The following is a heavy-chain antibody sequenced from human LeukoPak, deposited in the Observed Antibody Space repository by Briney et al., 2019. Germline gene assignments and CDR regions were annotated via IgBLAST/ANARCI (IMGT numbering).Heavy chain of an antibody. V-gene: IGHV1-24*01. J-gene: IGHJ6*02. CDR2: FDPEDGET. CDR3: ATGFVPAAINYYYGMDV. D-gene: IGHD2-2*01. CDR1: GYTLTELS. Sequence: ASVKVSCKVSGYTLTELSMHWVRQAPGKGLEWMGGFDPEDGETTYAQKFQGRVTMTEDTSTDTAYMELSSLRSEDTAVYYCATGFVPAAINYYYGMDVWGQGTTVTVSS.